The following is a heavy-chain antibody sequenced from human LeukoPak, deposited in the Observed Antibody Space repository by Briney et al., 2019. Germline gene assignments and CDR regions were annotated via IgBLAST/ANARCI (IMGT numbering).Heavy chain of an antibody. Sequence: GGSLRLSCAASGFTFSTYWITWVRQAPGKGLEWVASIKQDGSEKLYVDSVRGRFTTSRDNAKNSVYLQMNSLRAEDTAVYYRVFYARNTAYDIFDYWGQGTLVTVSS. CDR1: GFTFSTYW. D-gene: IGHD3-9*01. CDR2: IKQDGSEK. CDR3: VFYARNTAYDIFDY. V-gene: IGHV3-7*03. J-gene: IGHJ4*02.